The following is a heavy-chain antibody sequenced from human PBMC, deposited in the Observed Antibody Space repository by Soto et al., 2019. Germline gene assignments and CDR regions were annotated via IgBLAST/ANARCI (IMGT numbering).Heavy chain of an antibody. CDR1: GFTCSDYY. CDR3: ARGGSSGYYALDI. CDR2: ISSSSSYT. D-gene: IGHD3-22*01. Sequence: QVQLVESGGGLVKPGGSLRLSCAASGFTCSDYYMSWIRQAPGKGLEWVSYISSSSSYTNYADSVKGRFTISRDNAKNSLFLQMNSLRAEDTAVYYCARGGSSGYYALDIRGQGTMVTVSS. V-gene: IGHV3-11*05. J-gene: IGHJ3*02.